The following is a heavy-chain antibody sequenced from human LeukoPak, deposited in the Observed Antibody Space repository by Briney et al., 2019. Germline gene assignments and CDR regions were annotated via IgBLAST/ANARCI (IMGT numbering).Heavy chain of an antibody. CDR3: ARSSDYGDYD. CDR2: IYYSGRT. D-gene: IGHD4-17*01. Sequence: SQTLSLTCTVSGGSVNSGGYYWTWIRQHPGKGPEWLGYIYYSGRTYYNPSLKSRITISLDTSKNQFSLNLTSVSAADTAFYFCARSSDYGDYDWGQGTLITVSS. J-gene: IGHJ4*02. V-gene: IGHV4-31*03. CDR1: GGSVNSGGYY.